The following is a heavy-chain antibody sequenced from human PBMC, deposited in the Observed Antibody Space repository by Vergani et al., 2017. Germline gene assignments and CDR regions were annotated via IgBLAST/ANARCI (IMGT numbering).Heavy chain of an antibody. Sequence: VQLQQWGAGLLKPSETLSLTCAVYGGSFSGYYWSWIRQPPGKGLEWVGRIRSKANSYATAYAASVKGRFTISRDDSKNTAYLQMNSLKTEDTAVYYCTRHGPATGGSRYYYYMDVWGKGTTVTVSS. CDR2: IRSKANSYAT. V-gene: IGHV3-73*01. D-gene: IGHD5-12*01. J-gene: IGHJ6*03. CDR3: TRHGPATGGSRYYYYMDV. CDR1: GGSFSGYY.